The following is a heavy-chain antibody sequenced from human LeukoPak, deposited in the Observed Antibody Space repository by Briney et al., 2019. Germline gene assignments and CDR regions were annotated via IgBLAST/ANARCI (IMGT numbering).Heavy chain of an antibody. CDR3: ARDKVVPAATFDY. Sequence: GGSLRLSCAASGFTFSSYAMHWVRQAPGKGLEWVAVISYDGSNKYYADSVKGRFTISRDNSKNTLYLQMNSLRAEDTAVYYCARDKVVPAATFDYWGQGTLVTVSS. D-gene: IGHD2-2*01. CDR1: GFTFSSYA. V-gene: IGHV3-30-3*01. CDR2: ISYDGSNK. J-gene: IGHJ4*02.